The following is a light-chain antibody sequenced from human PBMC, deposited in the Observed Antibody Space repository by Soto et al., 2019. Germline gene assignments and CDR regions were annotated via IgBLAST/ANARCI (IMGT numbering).Light chain of an antibody. V-gene: IGKV3-15*01. CDR2: GAS. CDR1: QSVSSN. Sequence: EIVMTQSPATLSVSPGERATLSCRASQSVSSNLAWYQQKPGQAPRLLIYGASTRATGIPARFSGSGSGTEFTLNISSLQDEDFSVYYCQQYNNWPPLTFGGGTKVEIK. J-gene: IGKJ4*01. CDR3: QQYNNWPPLT.